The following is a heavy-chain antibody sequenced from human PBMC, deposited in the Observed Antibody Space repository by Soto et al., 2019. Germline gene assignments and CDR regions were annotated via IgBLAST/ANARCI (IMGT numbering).Heavy chain of an antibody. D-gene: IGHD6-19*01. CDR1: GGSFSGYY. CDR2: INHSGST. Sequence: TLSLTCAVYGGSFSGYYWSWIRQPPGKGLEWIGEINHSGSTNYNPSLKSRVTISVDTSKNQFSLKLSSVTAAGTAVYYCARTAGRRYFDYWGQGTLVTVSS. V-gene: IGHV4-34*01. J-gene: IGHJ4*02. CDR3: ARTAGRRYFDY.